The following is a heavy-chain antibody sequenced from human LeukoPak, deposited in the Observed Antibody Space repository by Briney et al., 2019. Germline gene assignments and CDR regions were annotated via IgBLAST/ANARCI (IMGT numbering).Heavy chain of an antibody. CDR2: ISSSSSYI. Sequence: SGGSLRLSCAASGFTFSSYSMNWVRQAPGKGLEWVSSISSSSSYIYYADSVKGRFTISRDNAKNSLYLQMNSLRAEDTAVYYCARDLVGVRAMSFDYWGQGTLVTVSS. CDR1: GFTFSSYS. J-gene: IGHJ4*02. CDR3: ARDLVGVRAMSFDY. V-gene: IGHV3-21*01. D-gene: IGHD1-26*01.